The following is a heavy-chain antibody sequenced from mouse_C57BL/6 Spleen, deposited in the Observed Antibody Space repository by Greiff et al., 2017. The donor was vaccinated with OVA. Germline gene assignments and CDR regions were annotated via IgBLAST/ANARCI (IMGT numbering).Heavy chain of an antibody. CDR3: ARHEGITTVVATYWYFDV. Sequence: VQLQQSGAELVKPGASVKLSCKASGYTFTEYTIHWVKQRSGQGLEWIGWFYPGSGSIKYNEKFKDKATLTADKSSSTVYMELSRLTSEDSAVYFCARHEGITTVVATYWYFDVWGTGTTVTVSS. J-gene: IGHJ1*03. D-gene: IGHD1-1*01. CDR1: GYTFTEYT. CDR2: FYPGSGSI. V-gene: IGHV1-62-2*01.